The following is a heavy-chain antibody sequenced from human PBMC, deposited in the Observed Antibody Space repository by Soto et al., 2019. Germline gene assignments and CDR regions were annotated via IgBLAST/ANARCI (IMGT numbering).Heavy chain of an antibody. V-gene: IGHV3-21*01. J-gene: IGHJ6*03. CDR3: ARCGGDYYYGSGSYYKIVCYYMDV. CDR1: GFTFSSYS. D-gene: IGHD3-10*01. Sequence: EVQLVESGGGLVKPGGSLRLSCAASGFTFSSYSMNWVRQAPGKGLEWVSSISSSSSYIYYADSVKGRFTISRDNAKNSLYLQMNSLRADDTAVYYCARCGGDYYYGSGSYYKIVCYYMDVWGKGTTVTVSS. CDR2: ISSSSSYI.